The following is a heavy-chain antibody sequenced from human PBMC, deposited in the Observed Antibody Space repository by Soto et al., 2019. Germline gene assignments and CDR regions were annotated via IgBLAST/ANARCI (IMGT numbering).Heavy chain of an antibody. CDR1: GFSLSTSGMC. Sequence: SGPTLVNPTQTLTLTCTFSGFSLSTSGMCVTWVRQPPGRALEWLALIDWDGNQYYDSSLRTRLTISKDTSKNQVVLSLTNMDPVDTATYYCARSNSRTTRAFDIWGQGTMVTVSS. CDR3: ARSNSRTTRAFDI. CDR2: IDWDGNQ. J-gene: IGHJ3*02. V-gene: IGHV2-70*20. D-gene: IGHD1-7*01.